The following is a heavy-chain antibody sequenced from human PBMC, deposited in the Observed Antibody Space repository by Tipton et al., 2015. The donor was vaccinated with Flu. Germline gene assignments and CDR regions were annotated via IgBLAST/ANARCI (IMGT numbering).Heavy chain of an antibody. Sequence: LRLSCTVSGGSISTTIYYWGWVRQPPGKGLEWIGSIYYSGTTYHNPSLKSRVTISIDASKNQFSLDMTSLTAADTAVYYCTRDLWNDRRAYYYYGVDVWGQGTTVTVSS. CDR2: IYYSGTT. V-gene: IGHV4-39*07. CDR3: TRDLWNDRRAYYYYGVDV. J-gene: IGHJ6*02. CDR1: GGSISTTIYY. D-gene: IGHD1-1*01.